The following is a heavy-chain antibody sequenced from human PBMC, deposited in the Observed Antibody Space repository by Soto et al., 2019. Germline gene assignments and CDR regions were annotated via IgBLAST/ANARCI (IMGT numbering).Heavy chain of an antibody. J-gene: IGHJ4*02. CDR2: IYWNSETI. CDR1: GFNFPDRA. V-gene: IGHV3-9*01. Sequence: GGSLRLSCVVSGFNFPDRAMHWVRQVPGRGLEWVSGIYWNSETIGYVDSVKGRFTVSRDNARNSLYLQMNSLRAEDTAVYYCARPTYYYDSSGPPAYWGQGTLVTVSS. CDR3: ARPTYYYDSSGPPAY. D-gene: IGHD3-22*01.